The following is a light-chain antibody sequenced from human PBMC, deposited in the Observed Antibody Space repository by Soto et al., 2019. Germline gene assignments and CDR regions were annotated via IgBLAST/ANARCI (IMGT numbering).Light chain of an antibody. CDR2: AAS. Sequence: DIQMTQSPSSLSASIGDRVTITCRASQGIGNYLAWYQQKPGKVPRLLIYAASTLQSGVPSRFSGSGSVTDFTLTISSLQPEDVATYYCQKYNSAPPAAFGPGTKVDIK. CDR1: QGIGNY. V-gene: IGKV1-27*01. CDR3: QKYNSAPPAA. J-gene: IGKJ3*01.